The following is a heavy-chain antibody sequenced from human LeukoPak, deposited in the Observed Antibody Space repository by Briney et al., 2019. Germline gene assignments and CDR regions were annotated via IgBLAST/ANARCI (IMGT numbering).Heavy chain of an antibody. CDR3: AREGRALVADTGGYFDY. CDR2: ISYDGSNK. J-gene: IGHJ4*02. V-gene: IGHV3-30-3*01. D-gene: IGHD6-19*01. Sequence: PGGSLRLSCAASGFTFSSYAMHWVRQAPGKGLEWVAVISYDGSNKYYADSVKGRFTISRDNSMNTLYLQMNSLRAEDTTVYYCAREGRALVADTGGYFDYWGQGTLVTVSS. CDR1: GFTFSSYA.